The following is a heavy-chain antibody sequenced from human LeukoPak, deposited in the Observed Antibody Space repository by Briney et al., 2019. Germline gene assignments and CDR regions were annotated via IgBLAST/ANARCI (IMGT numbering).Heavy chain of an antibody. CDR1: GYTFTSYG. V-gene: IGHV1-18*01. J-gene: IGHJ4*02. Sequence: GASVKVSCKASGYTFTSYGVSWVRQAPGQGLGWMGWISAYNGNTDYAQKFQGRVTMTTDTSTSTAYMELRSLRSDDTAVYYCARALANLQAYDYWGQGTLVTVSS. D-gene: IGHD1-7*01. CDR3: ARALANLQAYDY. CDR2: ISAYNGNT.